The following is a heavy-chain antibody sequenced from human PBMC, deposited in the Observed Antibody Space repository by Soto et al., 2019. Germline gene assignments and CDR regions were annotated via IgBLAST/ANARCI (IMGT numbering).Heavy chain of an antibody. J-gene: IGHJ4*02. Sequence: PXQTLSLTCAISGDSVSSTSTAWSWIRQSPSRGLEWLGRTYYRSNWYTDYAVSVKSRITISPDTSKNQFSLQLNSVTPEDTAVYYCARGSYYSGWVWGQGTLVTVYS. V-gene: IGHV6-1*01. CDR3: ARGSYYSGWV. CDR2: TYYRSNWYT. CDR1: GDSVSSTSTA. D-gene: IGHD6-19*01.